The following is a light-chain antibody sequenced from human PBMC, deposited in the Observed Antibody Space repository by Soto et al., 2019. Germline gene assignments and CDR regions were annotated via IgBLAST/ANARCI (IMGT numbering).Light chain of an antibody. J-gene: IGKJ1*01. V-gene: IGKV3-20*01. CDR1: QSVSTNY. Sequence: EIVLTQSPGTLSLSPGERATLSRRASQSVSTNYLAWYQQKPGQAPRLLIYGASNRATGIPDRFSGSGSGTDFTLTISRLEPEDFAVYYCQQYVSSGTFGQVTKVDIK. CDR3: QQYVSSGT. CDR2: GAS.